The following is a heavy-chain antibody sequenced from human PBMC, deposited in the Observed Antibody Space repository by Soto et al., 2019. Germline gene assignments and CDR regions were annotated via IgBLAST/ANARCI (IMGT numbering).Heavy chain of an antibody. V-gene: IGHV3-23*01. Sequence: EVQLLESGGDLIQPGGSLRLSCAASGFTFNIYAMTWFRQAPGKGLEWVSAISRYGDITYYADSVEGRFSISRDNSKNTLYLQMNRLRAEDTDVYYCAKDRYLDHDSRGYLFDNWGQGTLVTVSS. D-gene: IGHD3-22*01. CDR1: GFTFNIYA. CDR2: ISRYGDIT. CDR3: AKDRYLDHDSRGYLFDN. J-gene: IGHJ4*02.